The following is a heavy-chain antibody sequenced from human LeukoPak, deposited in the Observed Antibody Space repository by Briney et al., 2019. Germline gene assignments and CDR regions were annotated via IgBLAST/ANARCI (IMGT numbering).Heavy chain of an antibody. Sequence: SETLSLTCTVSGGSINSDNYYWSWIRQPPGKGLEWIGYIYYSGIPYFNASLKSRVTISVDTSENQFSLKLRSVTAADTAVYYCARANWDYFHGNGYYHDSWGQGTLVTVSA. D-gene: IGHD3-22*01. CDR1: GGSINSDNYY. J-gene: IGHJ4*02. CDR2: IYYSGIP. CDR3: ARANWDYFHGNGYYHDS. V-gene: IGHV4-30-4*01.